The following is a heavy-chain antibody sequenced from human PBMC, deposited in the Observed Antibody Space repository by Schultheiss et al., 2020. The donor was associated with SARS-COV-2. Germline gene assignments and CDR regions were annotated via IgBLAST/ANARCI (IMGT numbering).Heavy chain of an antibody. V-gene: IGHV3-74*01. CDR3: ARDSGTTGYDAFDI. CDR2: INSDGSST. J-gene: IGHJ3*02. CDR1: GFTFSSYW. Sequence: GGSLRLSCAASGFTFSSYWMHWVRQAPGKGLVWVSRINSDGSSTSYADSVKGRFTISRDNAKKSLYLQMNSLRAEDTAVYYCARDSGTTGYDAFDIWGQGTMVTVSS. D-gene: IGHD5-12*01.